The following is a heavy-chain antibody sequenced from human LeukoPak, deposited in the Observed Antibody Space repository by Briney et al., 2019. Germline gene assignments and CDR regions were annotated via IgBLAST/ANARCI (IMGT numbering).Heavy chain of an antibody. CDR2: MNPNSGGT. Sequence: GASVKVSCKASGYTFIGHYIHWVRQAPGQGLEWMGWMNPNSGGTNYAQKFQGRVTMTRDTSISTAYMELSRLRSDDTAVYYCARVAHDYVWGSYRLKRGVANWFDPWGQGTLVTVSS. CDR3: ARVAHDYVWGSYRLKRGVANWFDP. V-gene: IGHV1-2*02. D-gene: IGHD3-16*02. CDR1: GYTFIGHY. J-gene: IGHJ5*02.